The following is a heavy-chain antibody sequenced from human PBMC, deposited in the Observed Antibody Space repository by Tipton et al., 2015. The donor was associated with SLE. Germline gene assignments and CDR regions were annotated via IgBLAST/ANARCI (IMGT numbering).Heavy chain of an antibody. Sequence: TLSLTCSVSGVSMRSYYWSWIRLPPGKGLEWIGYIYYSGNTNYNPSLKSRVTISVDRSKTQFSLNLSSVTAADTAVYYCARLYSTTEAVYYYGMDVWGQGTTVTVSS. D-gene: IGHD4-11*01. CDR3: ARLYSTTEAVYYYGMDV. V-gene: IGHV4-59*01. CDR2: IYYSGNT. CDR1: GVSMRSYY. J-gene: IGHJ6*02.